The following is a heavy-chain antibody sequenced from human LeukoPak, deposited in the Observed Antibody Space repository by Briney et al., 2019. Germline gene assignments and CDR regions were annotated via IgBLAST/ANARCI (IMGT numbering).Heavy chain of an antibody. CDR3: ARRITMIVVVDAFDI. V-gene: IGHV3-7*01. Sequence: GGSLRLSCAASGFTFSSYWMSWVRQAPGKGLEWVANIKQDGSEKYYVDSVKGRFTISRDNAKNSLYLQMNSLRAEDTAVYYCARRITMIVVVDAFDIWGQGTMVTVSS. D-gene: IGHD3-22*01. CDR2: IKQDGSEK. J-gene: IGHJ3*02. CDR1: GFTFSSYW.